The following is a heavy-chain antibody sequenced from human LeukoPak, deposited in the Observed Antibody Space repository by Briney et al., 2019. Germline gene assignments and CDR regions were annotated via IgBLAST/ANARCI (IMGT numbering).Heavy chain of an antibody. CDR2: IYYSGST. J-gene: IGHJ3*02. Sequence: PSETLSLTCTVSGGSISSSSYYWGWIRQPPGKGLEWIGSIYYSGSTYYNPSLKSRVTISVDRSKNQFSLKLSSVTAADTAVYYCARDLGITIFGVVTPDAFDIWGQGTMVTVSS. CDR3: ARDLGITIFGVVTPDAFDI. CDR1: GGSISSSSYY. V-gene: IGHV4-39*07. D-gene: IGHD3-3*01.